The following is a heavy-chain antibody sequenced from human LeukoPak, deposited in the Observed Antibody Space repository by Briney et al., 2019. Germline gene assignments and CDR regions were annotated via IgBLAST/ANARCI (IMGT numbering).Heavy chain of an antibody. J-gene: IGHJ4*02. V-gene: IGHV4-59*01. Sequence: LSETLSLTCTVSGGSISSYYWSWIRQPPGKGLEWIGYIYYSGSTNYNPSLKSRVTISVDTSKNQFSLKLSSVTAADTAVYYCARVVSGYFAYWGQGTLVTVSS. D-gene: IGHD6-13*01. CDR1: GGSISSYY. CDR2: IYYSGST. CDR3: ARVVSGYFAY.